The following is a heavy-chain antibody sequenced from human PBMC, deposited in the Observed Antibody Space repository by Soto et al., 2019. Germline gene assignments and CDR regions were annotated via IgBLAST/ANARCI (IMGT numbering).Heavy chain of an antibody. D-gene: IGHD6-6*01. CDR2: ISGSGGTI. V-gene: IGHV3-23*01. Sequence: GGSLRLSCAASGFTFSSHVMTWVRQAPGKGLEWVSIISGSGGTIYYADSVKGRFTISRDNSKNTLSLEMNSLRAEDTAIYYCAKNGSSSSRYFDYWGPGTLVTVSS. CDR3: AKNGSSSSRYFDY. CDR1: GFTFSSHV. J-gene: IGHJ4*02.